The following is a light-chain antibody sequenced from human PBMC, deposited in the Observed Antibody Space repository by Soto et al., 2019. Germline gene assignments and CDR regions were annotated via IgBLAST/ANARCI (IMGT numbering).Light chain of an antibody. J-gene: IGLJ2*01. CDR1: TSDVGGYNY. CDR2: DVS. V-gene: IGLV2-14*03. CDR3: SSYTSGSTLV. Sequence: HSALTQPAAVSGSPGQSITISCTGTTSDVGGYNYVSWYKQYPGKAPKLMIYDVSNRPSGGSNRFSGSKSGNTASLTISGRQAEDEADYYCSSYTSGSTLVFGGGTKLTVL.